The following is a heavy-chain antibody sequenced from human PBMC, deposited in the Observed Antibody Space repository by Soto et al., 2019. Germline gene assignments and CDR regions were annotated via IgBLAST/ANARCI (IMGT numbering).Heavy chain of an antibody. V-gene: IGHV4-4*07. CDR1: SGSVSTYY. D-gene: IGHD2-15*01. Sequence: SETLSLTCTVSSGSVSTYYWSWIRQPAGKGLKWIGRIFINGNATYNPSLRIRGTMSVDTSKGHLSLNLTSVTAADTAVYFCARSGGSCNFESWGQGILVTVSS. CDR2: IFINGNA. J-gene: IGHJ4*02. CDR3: ARSGGSCNFES.